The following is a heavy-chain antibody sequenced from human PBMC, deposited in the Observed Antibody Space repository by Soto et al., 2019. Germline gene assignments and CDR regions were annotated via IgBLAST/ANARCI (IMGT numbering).Heavy chain of an antibody. J-gene: IGHJ6*02. V-gene: IGHV3-33*01. CDR3: ARVTYYDSSGYYRHYYYYYGMDV. CDR1: GFTFSSYG. D-gene: IGHD3-22*01. Sequence: GGSLRLSCAASGFTFSSYGMHWVRQAPGKGLEWVAVIWYDGSNKYYADSVKGRFTISRDNSKNTLYLQMNSLRDEDTAVYYCARVTYYDSSGYYRHYYYYYGMDVWGQGATVTVSS. CDR2: IWYDGSNK.